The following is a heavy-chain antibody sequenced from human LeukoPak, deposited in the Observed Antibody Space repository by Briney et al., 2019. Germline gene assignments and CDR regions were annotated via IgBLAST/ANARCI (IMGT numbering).Heavy chain of an antibody. D-gene: IGHD6-19*01. CDR2: ISGGGYI. J-gene: IGHJ4*02. CDR1: GFSFSTYS. CDR3: ARERDRGTDVADHFDH. V-gene: IGHV3-23*01. Sequence: PGGSLRLSCATSGFSFSTYSMAWVRQAPGRGLEWVSVISGGGYIVYADSVEGRFTISRDNSENTVYLQMNSLRAEGTAIYYCARERDRGTDVADHFDHWGQGTLVTVSS.